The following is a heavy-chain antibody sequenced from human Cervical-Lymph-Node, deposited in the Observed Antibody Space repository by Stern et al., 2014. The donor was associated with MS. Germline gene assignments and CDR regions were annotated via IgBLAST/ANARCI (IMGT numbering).Heavy chain of an antibody. CDR2: ISYIGTT. Sequence: QVQLQESGPGLEEPSETLSLTCTVSGASVSSYYWSWIRQTPGKGLEWIGHISYIGTTNYNPSLKSRVTISVDTSKKQFSLKLSSVIAADTAVYYCARLTIASGWYSVDYWDQGTLVTVSS. CDR3: ARLTIASGWYSVDY. J-gene: IGHJ4*02. CDR1: GASVSSYY. V-gene: IGHV4-59*02. D-gene: IGHD6-19*01.